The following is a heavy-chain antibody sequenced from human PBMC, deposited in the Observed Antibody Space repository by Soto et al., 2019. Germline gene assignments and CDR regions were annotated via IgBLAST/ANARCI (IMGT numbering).Heavy chain of an antibody. V-gene: IGHV1-2*02. J-gene: IGHJ3*02. CDR2: INPNSGGT. CDR1: GYTFTGYY. CDR3: ARGPQEEPAFDI. Sequence: ASVKVSCKASGYTFTGYYMHWVRQAPGQGVAWMGWINPNSGGTNYAQNIQGRVTMTRDTSISTAYMELSRLRSDDTAVYYCARGPQEEPAFDIWGQGTMVTVSS.